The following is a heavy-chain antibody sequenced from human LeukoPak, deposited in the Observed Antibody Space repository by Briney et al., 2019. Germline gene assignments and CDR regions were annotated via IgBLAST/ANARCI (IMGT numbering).Heavy chain of an antibody. D-gene: IGHD5-12*01. Sequence: GGSLRLSCAASGFTFSSYTMHWVCQAPGKGLEWVTFISYNGSNKYYADSVEGRFTISRDNSKNTLYLQMNSLKPEDTAVYYCARDQIIVTTILDYYYGMDVWGQGTTVTVSS. J-gene: IGHJ6*02. CDR2: ISYNGSNK. CDR3: ARDQIIVTTILDYYYGMDV. V-gene: IGHV3-30-3*01. CDR1: GFTFSSYT.